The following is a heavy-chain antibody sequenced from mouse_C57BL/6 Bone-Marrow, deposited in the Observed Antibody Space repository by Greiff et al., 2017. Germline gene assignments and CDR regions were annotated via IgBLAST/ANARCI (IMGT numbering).Heavy chain of an antibody. D-gene: IGHD4-1*01. CDR1: GYTFTSYG. CDR3: ARAWGPAWFAY. V-gene: IGHV1-81*01. J-gene: IGHJ3*01. CDR2: IYPRSGNT. Sequence: QVQLQQSGAELARPGASVKLSCKASGYTFTSYGISWVKQRTGQGLEWIGEIYPRSGNTYYNEKFQGKATLTADKSSSTAYMELRSLTSEDAAVYFCARAWGPAWFAYWGQGTLVTVSA.